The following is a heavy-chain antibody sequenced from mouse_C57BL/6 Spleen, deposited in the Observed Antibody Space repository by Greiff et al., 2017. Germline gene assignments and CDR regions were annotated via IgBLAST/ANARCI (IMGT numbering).Heavy chain of an antibody. Sequence: QVQLQQPGAELVKPGASVKLSCKASGYTFTSYWMHWVKQRPGQGLEWIGMIPPNSGSTNYNEKFKSKATLTVDKSSSTAYMQLSSLTSEDSAVYYCARDGRYAMDYWGQGTSVTVSS. V-gene: IGHV1-64*01. D-gene: IGHD2-3*01. J-gene: IGHJ4*01. CDR3: ARDGRYAMDY. CDR2: IPPNSGST. CDR1: GYTFTSYW.